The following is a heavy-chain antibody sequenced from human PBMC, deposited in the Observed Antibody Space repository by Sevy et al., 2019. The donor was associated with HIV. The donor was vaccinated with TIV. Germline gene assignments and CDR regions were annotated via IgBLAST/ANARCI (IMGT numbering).Heavy chain of an antibody. D-gene: IGHD3-3*01. V-gene: IGHV4-34*01. CDR3: ARGSTGYYDFWSGHPPRLRLGMDV. CDR1: GGSFSGYY. CDR2: INHSGST. Sequence: SETLSLTCAVYGGSFSGYYWSWIRQPPGKGLEWIGEINHSGSTNYNPSLKSRVTISVDTSKNQFSLKLSSVTAADTAVYYCARGSTGYYDFWSGHPPRLRLGMDVWGQGTTVTVSS. J-gene: IGHJ6*02.